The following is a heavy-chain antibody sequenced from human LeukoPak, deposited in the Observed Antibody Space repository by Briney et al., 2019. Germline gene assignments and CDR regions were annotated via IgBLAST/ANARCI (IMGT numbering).Heavy chain of an antibody. CDR2: IYYSGST. D-gene: IGHD3-10*01. V-gene: IGHV4-39*07. J-gene: IGHJ4*02. CDR3: ARAMDARMGFDY. CDR1: GGSISSSSYY. Sequence: PSETLSLTCTVSGGSISSSSYYWGWIRQPPGKGLEWIGSIYYSGSTYYNPSLKSRVTISVDTSKNQLSLKLSSVTAADTAVYYCARAMDARMGFDYWGQGTLVTVSS.